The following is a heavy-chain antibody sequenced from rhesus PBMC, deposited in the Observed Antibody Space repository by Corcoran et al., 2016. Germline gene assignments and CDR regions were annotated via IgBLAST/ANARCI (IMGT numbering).Heavy chain of an antibody. CDR2: LDPSDSDS. CDR3: AKGHYYNFWTGYYEEGYGLDS. V-gene: IGHV5-2*01. Sequence: EVQLVQSGAEVKRPGESLKISCKTYGYSFTSYWTSWVPQMPGKGLEWMGALDPSDSDSRYSPSFQGQVTISADESISTAYLQWSSLKASDTATYYCAKGHYYNFWTGYYEEGYGLDSWGQGVVVTVSS. D-gene: IGHD3-3*01. J-gene: IGHJ6*01. CDR1: GYSFTSYW.